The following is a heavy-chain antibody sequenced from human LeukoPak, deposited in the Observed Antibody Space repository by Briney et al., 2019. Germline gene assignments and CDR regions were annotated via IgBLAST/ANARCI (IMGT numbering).Heavy chain of an antibody. J-gene: IGHJ4*02. CDR1: GFTFSRYA. V-gene: IGHV3-48*04. CDR2: ISSSGSTI. Sequence: GGSLRLSCAASGFTFSRYAMNWVRQAPGKGLEWVSYISSSGSTIYDADSVKGRFTISRDNAKNSLYLQMNTLRAEDTAVYYCARLYASGWKRFDYWGQGTLVTVSS. D-gene: IGHD6-19*01. CDR3: ARLYASGWKRFDY.